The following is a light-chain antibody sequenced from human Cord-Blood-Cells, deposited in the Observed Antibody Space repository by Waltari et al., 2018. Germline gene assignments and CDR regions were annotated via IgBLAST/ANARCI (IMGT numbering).Light chain of an antibody. J-gene: IGLJ3*02. CDR1: ALPKQS. CDR2: EDS. Sequence: SSELTQPPSVSVSPGQTARITCSADALPKQSAYWYQQKSGQAPVLVIYEDSKRPSGIPERFSGSSSGTMATLTISGAQVEDEADYYCYSTDSSGNHGVFGGGTKLTVL. V-gene: IGLV3-10*01. CDR3: YSTDSSGNHGV.